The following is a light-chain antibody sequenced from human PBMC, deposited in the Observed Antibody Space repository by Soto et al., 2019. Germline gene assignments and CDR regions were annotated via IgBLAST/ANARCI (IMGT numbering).Light chain of an antibody. V-gene: IGLV1-47*01. Sequence: QSVLTQPPSASGTPGQRVSISCSGSSSNIGSNYVYWYQQVPGTTPKLLIYKNNQRPSGVPDRFSGSKSGTSGSLAISGLRSEDEAEYYCAVWDDSLSGREVFGGGTKLTVL. CDR3: AVWDDSLSGREV. J-gene: IGLJ2*01. CDR1: SSNIGSNY. CDR2: KNN.